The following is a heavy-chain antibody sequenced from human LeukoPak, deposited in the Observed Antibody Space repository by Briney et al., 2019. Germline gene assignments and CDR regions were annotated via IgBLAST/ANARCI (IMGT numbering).Heavy chain of an antibody. V-gene: IGHV5-51*01. CDR1: GYRFTSYW. CDR2: IYPGDSDT. D-gene: IGHD3-22*01. J-gene: IGHJ4*02. Sequence: GESLKISCKGSGYRFTSYWIGWVRQMPGKGLEWMGIIYPGDSDTRYSPSFQGQVTISADKSISTAYLQWSSPKASDTAMYYCARAGYYDSSGQYYFDYWGQGTLVTVSS. CDR3: ARAGYYDSSGQYYFDY.